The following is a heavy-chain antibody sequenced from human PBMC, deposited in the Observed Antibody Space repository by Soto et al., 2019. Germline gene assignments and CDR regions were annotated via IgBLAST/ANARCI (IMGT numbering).Heavy chain of an antibody. Sequence: SETLSVTCTVSGGSISSYYWSWIRQPPGKGLEWIGYIYYSGSTNYNPSLKSRVTISVDTSKNQFSLKLSSVTAADTAVYYCARQRTVTTTGFDYWGQGTLVSVSS. V-gene: IGHV4-59*08. CDR1: GGSISSYY. D-gene: IGHD4-17*01. CDR2: IYYSGST. CDR3: ARQRTVTTTGFDY. J-gene: IGHJ4*02.